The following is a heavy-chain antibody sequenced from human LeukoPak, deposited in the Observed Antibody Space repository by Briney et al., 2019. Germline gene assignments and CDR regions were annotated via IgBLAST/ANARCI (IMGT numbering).Heavy chain of an antibody. Sequence: PGGSLRLSCAASGFTFSSYSMNWVRQAPGKGLEWVSSISSSSSYIYYADSVKGRFTISRDNARNSLYLQMNSLRAEDTAVYYCAREPSPVRFDPWGQGTLVTVSS. D-gene: IGHD3-22*01. J-gene: IGHJ5*02. CDR1: GFTFSSYS. CDR3: AREPSPVRFDP. V-gene: IGHV3-21*01. CDR2: ISSSSSYI.